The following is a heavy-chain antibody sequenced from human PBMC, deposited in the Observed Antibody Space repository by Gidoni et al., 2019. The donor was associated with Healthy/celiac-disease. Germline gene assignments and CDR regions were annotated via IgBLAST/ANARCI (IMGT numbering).Heavy chain of an antibody. D-gene: IGHD6-13*01. CDR1: GYTFTGYY. Sequence: QVQLVQSGAEVKKPGASVKVSCKASGYTFTGYYMHWVRQAPGQGLEWMGWINPNSGGTNYAQKFQGRVTMTRDTSISTAYMELSRLRSDDTAVYYCARDGDSSSWYYYYGMDVWGQGTTVTVSS. CDR2: INPNSGGT. J-gene: IGHJ6*02. CDR3: ARDGDSSSWYYYYGMDV. V-gene: IGHV1-2*02.